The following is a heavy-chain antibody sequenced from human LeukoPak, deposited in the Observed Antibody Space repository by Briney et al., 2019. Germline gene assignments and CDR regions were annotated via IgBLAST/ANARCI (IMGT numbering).Heavy chain of an antibody. CDR2: IIPIFGTA. D-gene: IGHD3-10*01. J-gene: IGHJ3*02. CDR3: ARAEITMVRGVIIGLIDI. V-gene: IGHV1-69*05. Sequence: SVKVSCKASGGTFSSYAISWVRQAPGQGLEWMGRIIPIFGTASYAQKFQGRVTITTDESTSTAYMELSSLRSEDTAVYYCARAEITMVRGVIIGLIDIWGQGTMVTVSS. CDR1: GGTFSSYA.